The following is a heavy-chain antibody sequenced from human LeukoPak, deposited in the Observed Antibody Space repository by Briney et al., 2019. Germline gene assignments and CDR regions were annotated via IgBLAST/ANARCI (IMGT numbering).Heavy chain of an antibody. J-gene: IGHJ4*02. Sequence: PGGSLRLSCVASGFMFDRYWMSWVRQAPGKGLEWVANIKSDASEEKYLDSVMGRFKISRDNAEDSLFLQVNSLRAEDTAVYFCARQPQHEASFDYWGQGALVAVSS. CDR2: IKSDASEE. CDR1: GFMFDRYW. CDR3: ARQPQHEASFDY. V-gene: IGHV3-7*01.